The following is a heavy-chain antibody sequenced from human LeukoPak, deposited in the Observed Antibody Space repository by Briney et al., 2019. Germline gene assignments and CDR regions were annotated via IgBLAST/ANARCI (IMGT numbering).Heavy chain of an antibody. CDR3: AKGQLRYFDPLDY. V-gene: IGHV3-30*18. J-gene: IGHJ4*02. Sequence: GGSLRLSCAASGFAFSSYGMHWVRQAPGKGLEWVAVISYDGSNKYYADSVKGRFTISRDNSKNTLYLQMNSLRAEDTAVYYCAKGQLRYFDPLDYWGQGTLVTVSS. CDR2: ISYDGSNK. CDR1: GFAFSSYG. D-gene: IGHD3-9*01.